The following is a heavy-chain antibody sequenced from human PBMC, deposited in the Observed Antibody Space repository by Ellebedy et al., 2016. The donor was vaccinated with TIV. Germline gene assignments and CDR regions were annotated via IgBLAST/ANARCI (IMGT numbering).Heavy chain of an antibody. CDR2: IYSSGIT. CDR1: GFTVSANY. J-gene: IGHJ4*02. CDR3: SRVDLGLAFHY. V-gene: IGHV3-53*01. D-gene: IGHD3/OR15-3a*01. Sequence: GESLKISCAVSGFTVSANYMSWVRQAPGKGLEWVSIIYSSGITYYPDSVKGRFTISRDNSKNTVSLRMNSLRAEDTAVYYCSRVDLGLAFHYWGRGTLVTVSS.